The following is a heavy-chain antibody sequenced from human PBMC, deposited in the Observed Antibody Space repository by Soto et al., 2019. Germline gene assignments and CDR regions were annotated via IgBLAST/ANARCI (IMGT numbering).Heavy chain of an antibody. CDR2: ISGSGGST. V-gene: IGHV3-23*01. Sequence: GGSLRLSCAASGFTFSSYAMSWVRQAPRKGLEWVSAISGSGGSTYYADSVKGRFTISRDNSKNTLYLQMNSLRAEDTAVYYFASQSLFLGFCSSTSCYFYYYYMDVWGKGSTVTVSS. CDR1: GFTFSSYA. D-gene: IGHD2-2*01. CDR3: ASQSLFLGFCSSTSCYFYYYYMDV. J-gene: IGHJ6*03.